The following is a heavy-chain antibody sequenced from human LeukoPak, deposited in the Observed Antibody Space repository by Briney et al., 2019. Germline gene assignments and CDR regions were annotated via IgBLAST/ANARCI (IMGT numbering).Heavy chain of an antibody. CDR2: IYSGGST. J-gene: IGHJ4*02. Sequence: GGSLRLSCAASGFTFSTYSMSWVRQAPGKGLEWVSVIYSGGSTYYADSVKGRFTISRDNSKNTLYLQMNSLRAEDTAVYYCATGLLRFDYWGQGTLVTVSS. CDR1: GFTFSTYS. CDR3: ATGLLRFDY. D-gene: IGHD3/OR15-3a*01. V-gene: IGHV3-53*01.